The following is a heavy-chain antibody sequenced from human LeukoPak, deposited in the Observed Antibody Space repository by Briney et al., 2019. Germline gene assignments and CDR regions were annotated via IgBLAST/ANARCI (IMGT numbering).Heavy chain of an antibody. D-gene: IGHD6-19*01. CDR2: IKEDGSRI. CDR1: GLAFSDYW. J-gene: IGHJ4*02. Sequence: GGSLRLSCAASGLAFSDYWMSWVRQAPGKGLEWVANIKEDGSRINYVDSVKGRFTISRDNAKNSVYLQMDNLRAEDTAVYYCVGSSGWLFDYWGQGILVAVSS. V-gene: IGHV3-7*01. CDR3: VGSSGWLFDY.